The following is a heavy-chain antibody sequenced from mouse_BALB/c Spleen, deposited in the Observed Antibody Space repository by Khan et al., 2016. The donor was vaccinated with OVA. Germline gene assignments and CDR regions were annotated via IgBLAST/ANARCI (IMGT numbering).Heavy chain of an antibody. J-gene: IGHJ3*01. D-gene: IGHD2-14*01. V-gene: IGHV1-26*01. CDR3: ARVYDYFAS. CDR2: VNPNTDNI. CDR1: GYSFTLYY. Sequence: VHVKQSGPDLVKPGASVKISCKASGYSFTLYYMSWVKQSHGKSLEWIGRVNPNTDNINYNQEFKGKAILTVDKSSNTAYMELRSLTSEDSAVYFCARVYDYFASWGQGTLVTVSA.